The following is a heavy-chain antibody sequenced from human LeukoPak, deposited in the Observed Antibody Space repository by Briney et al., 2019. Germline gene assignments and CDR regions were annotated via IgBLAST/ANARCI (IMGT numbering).Heavy chain of an antibody. V-gene: IGHV3-30-3*01. D-gene: IGHD3-10*01. CDR2: ISYDGSNK. CDR1: GFTFSSYA. J-gene: IGHJ4*02. CDR3: ARAEGITMVRGVIIPPDY. Sequence: GGSLRLSCAAFGFTFSSYAMHWVRQAPGKGLEWVAVISYDGSNKYYADSVKGRFTISRDNSKNTLYLQMNSLRAEDTAVYYCARAEGITMVRGVIIPPDYWGQGTLVTVSS.